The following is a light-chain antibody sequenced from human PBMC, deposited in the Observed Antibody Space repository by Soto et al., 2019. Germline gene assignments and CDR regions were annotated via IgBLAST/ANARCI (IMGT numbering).Light chain of an antibody. Sequence: DIQLTQSPFFLSASVGDRVTITCRASQGIRSYLAWYQQRPGKAPELLIYGASTLRTGVASRFSGSGSRTECTLTIRSLHPEDFETYFCQHLNIFLPLLPFRPRPKVDI. CDR3: QHLNIFLPLLP. J-gene: IGKJ3*01. CDR2: GAS. V-gene: IGKV1-9*01. CDR1: QGIRSY.